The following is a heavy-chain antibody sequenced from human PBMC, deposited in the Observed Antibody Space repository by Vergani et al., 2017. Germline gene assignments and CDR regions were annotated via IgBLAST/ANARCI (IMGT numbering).Heavy chain of an antibody. D-gene: IGHD2-2*02. CDR2: IYSSGST. CDR1: GGSISSAGYF. CDR3: ARTIGHCSNSNCYNLAY. Sequence: QVQLQESGPGLVKPSQTLSLTCTVSGGSISSAGYFWSWVRQPPGKGLEWIGYIYSSGSTTYSPSLKSRLTMSVDPSKNQFSLKLRSVTLADTAVYYCARTIGHCSNSNCYNLAYWGQGTLVTVSS. J-gene: IGHJ4*02. V-gene: IGHV4-61*08.